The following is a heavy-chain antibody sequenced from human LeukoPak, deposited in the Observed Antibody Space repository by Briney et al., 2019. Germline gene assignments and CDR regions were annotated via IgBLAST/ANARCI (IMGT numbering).Heavy chain of an antibody. Sequence: ASVKVSCKASGYTFTDYYIHWVRQAPGQGLEWMGIINPSGGSTSYAQKFQGRVTMTRDTSTSTVYMELSSLRSEDTAVYYCARELRDYGPHLDYWGQGTLVTVSS. CDR2: INPSGGST. V-gene: IGHV1-46*03. CDR1: GYTFTDYY. D-gene: IGHD4-17*01. J-gene: IGHJ4*02. CDR3: ARELRDYGPHLDY.